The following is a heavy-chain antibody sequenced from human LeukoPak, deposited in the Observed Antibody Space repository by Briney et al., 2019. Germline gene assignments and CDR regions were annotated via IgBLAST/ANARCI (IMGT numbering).Heavy chain of an antibody. CDR3: ARDGDYYYYYYMDV. Sequence: PGGSLRLSCAASGFTFSTYWMSWVRQAPGKGLEWVANIKQDGSEKYYVDSVKGRFTISRDNAKNSLYLQMNSLRAEDTAVYYCARDGDYYYYYYMDVWGKGTTVTVSS. CDR1: GFTFSTYW. CDR2: IKQDGSEK. J-gene: IGHJ6*03. V-gene: IGHV3-7*03.